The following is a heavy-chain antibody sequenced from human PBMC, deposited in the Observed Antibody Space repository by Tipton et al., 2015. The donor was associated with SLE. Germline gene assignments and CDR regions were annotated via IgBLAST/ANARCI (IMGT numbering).Heavy chain of an antibody. CDR2: IYHSGST. J-gene: IGHJ4*02. CDR3: ARRGYSYGLFDY. CDR1: GYSISSGYY. Sequence: TLSLTCAVSGYSISSGYYWGWIRQPPGKGLEWIGSIYHSGSTYYNPSLKSRVTISVDTSKNQFSLKLSSVTAADTAVYYCARRGYSYGLFDYWGQGTLVTVSS. D-gene: IGHD5-18*01. V-gene: IGHV4-38-2*01.